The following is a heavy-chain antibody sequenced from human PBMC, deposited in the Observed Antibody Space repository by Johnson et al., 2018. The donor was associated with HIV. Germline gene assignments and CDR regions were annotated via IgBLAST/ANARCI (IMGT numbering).Heavy chain of an antibody. CDR1: GFTFSDYY. Sequence: VQLVQSGGGLVKPGGSLRLSCAASGFTFSDYYMSWIRQAPGKGLEWVSYISSSGSTIYYADSVKGRFTISRDNDKNSLYLQMNSLRAEDQAVYYCAREQATLWFRASGAAFNIWGQGTMVTVS. J-gene: IGHJ3*02. CDR2: ISSSGSTI. CDR3: AREQATLWFRASGAAFNI. D-gene: IGHD3-10*01. V-gene: IGHV3-11*04.